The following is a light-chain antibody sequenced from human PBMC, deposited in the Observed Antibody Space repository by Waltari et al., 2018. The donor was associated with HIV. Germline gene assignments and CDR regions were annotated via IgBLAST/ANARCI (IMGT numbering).Light chain of an antibody. J-gene: IGLJ3*02. V-gene: IGLV2-14*03. CDR1: SSDIGGYAY. Sequence: QSALTQPASVSGSLGQSITFSCPGTSSDIGGYAYVSWYQQHPGKAPKIIIFDVTNRPSGVSDRFSGSKSGNTASLTISGLQAEDEADYYCTSFTSSSAWLFGGGTKLTVL. CDR2: DVT. CDR3: TSFTSSSAWL.